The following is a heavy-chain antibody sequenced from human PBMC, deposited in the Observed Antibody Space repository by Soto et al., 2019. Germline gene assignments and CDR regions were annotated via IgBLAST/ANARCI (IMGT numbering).Heavy chain of an antibody. Sequence: QVQLVQSGAEVKKPGASVKVSCKASGYTFTTYGISWVRQSPGQGLEWMGWISAYNGNTNYAQKIQGRVTMTTDTSTSTAYMELRSLRSDDTAVYYCARQQWLYYYYGMDVWGQGTTVTVSS. CDR3: ARQQWLYYYYGMDV. J-gene: IGHJ6*02. D-gene: IGHD6-19*01. V-gene: IGHV1-18*01. CDR2: ISAYNGNT. CDR1: GYTFTTYG.